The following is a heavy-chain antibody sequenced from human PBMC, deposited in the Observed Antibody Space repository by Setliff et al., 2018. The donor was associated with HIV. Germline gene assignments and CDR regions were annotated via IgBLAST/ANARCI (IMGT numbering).Heavy chain of an antibody. CDR3: ARSCQLGRSDWYFDL. J-gene: IGHJ2*01. CDR2: SYHSGST. V-gene: IGHV4-4*02. D-gene: IGHD2-15*01. Sequence: SETLSLTCAVSGGSISSSNWWTWVRQPPGRGLEWIGESYHSGSTNYNPSLKSRVTMSLDKSKNQFSLKLTSVTAADTAIYFCARSCQLGRSDWYFDLWGRGTLVTVSS. CDR1: GGSISSSNW.